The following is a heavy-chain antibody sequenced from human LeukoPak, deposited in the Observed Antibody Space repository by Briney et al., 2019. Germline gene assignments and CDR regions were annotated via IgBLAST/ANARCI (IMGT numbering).Heavy chain of an antibody. CDR3: ARALGVGATSPYYYYYMDV. J-gene: IGHJ6*03. CDR1: GGSISSYY. Sequence: SETLSLTCTVSGGSISSYYWSWIPQPAGKGREWIGRIYTSGSTNYNPSLKSRVTISVDKSKNQFSLKLSSVTAADTAVYYCARALGVGATSPYYYYYMDVWGKGTTVTVSS. D-gene: IGHD1-26*01. CDR2: IYTSGST. V-gene: IGHV4-4*07.